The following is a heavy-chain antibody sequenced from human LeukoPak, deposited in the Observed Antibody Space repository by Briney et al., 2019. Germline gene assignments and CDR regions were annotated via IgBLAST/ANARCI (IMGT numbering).Heavy chain of an antibody. CDR2: IKQDGSEK. J-gene: IGHJ4*02. Sequence: QPGGSLRLSCVASGFTFSNHWMGWVRQAPGKGLEWVANIKQDGSEKYYVASVKGRFTISRDNSKNSLYLQMNSLRADDTAVYYCTRHYGWSNYNWGQGTLVTVSS. V-gene: IGHV3-7*02. D-gene: IGHD6-19*01. CDR3: TRHYGWSNYN. CDR1: GFTFSNHW.